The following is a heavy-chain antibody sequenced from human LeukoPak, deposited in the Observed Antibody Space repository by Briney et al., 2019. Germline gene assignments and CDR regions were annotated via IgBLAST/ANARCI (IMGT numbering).Heavy chain of an antibody. CDR1: GFTFSSYV. D-gene: IGHD5-18*01. J-gene: IGHJ4*02. CDR3: AKDHGYSYGPEFDY. CDR2: ISGSGGST. Sequence: PGGSLRLSCAASGFTFSSYVMSWVRQAPGKGLEWVSAISGSGGSTYYADSVKGRFTISRDNSKNTLYLQMNSLRAEDTAVYYCAKDHGYSYGPEFDYWGQGTLVTVSS. V-gene: IGHV3-23*01.